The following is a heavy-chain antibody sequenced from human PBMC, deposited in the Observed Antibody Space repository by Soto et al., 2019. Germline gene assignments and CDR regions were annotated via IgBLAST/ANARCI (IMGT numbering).Heavy chain of an antibody. CDR3: ARAYGSETADAFDI. J-gene: IGHJ3*02. CDR1: GFTFSSYG. V-gene: IGHV3-33*01. CDR2: IWYDGSNK. Sequence: GGSLRLSCAASGFTFSSYGMHWVRQAPGKGLEWVAVIWYDGSNKYYADSVKGRFTISRDNSKNTLYLQMNSLRAEDTAVYYCARAYGSETADAFDIWGQGTMVTVSS. D-gene: IGHD3-10*01.